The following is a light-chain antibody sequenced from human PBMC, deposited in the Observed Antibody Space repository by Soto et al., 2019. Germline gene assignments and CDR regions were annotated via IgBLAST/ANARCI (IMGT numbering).Light chain of an antibody. CDR3: QESKSYST. CDR2: KAS. J-gene: IGKJ2*01. Sequence: DIQMTQSPSTLSASVGVRVSITCRVSQSISSWLAWYQRKAGKAPKLLIYKASSLESGVPSRFSGSGSGTEFTLTISSLQPDDFATYYCQESKSYSTFGQGTKLEIK. V-gene: IGKV1-5*03. CDR1: QSISSW.